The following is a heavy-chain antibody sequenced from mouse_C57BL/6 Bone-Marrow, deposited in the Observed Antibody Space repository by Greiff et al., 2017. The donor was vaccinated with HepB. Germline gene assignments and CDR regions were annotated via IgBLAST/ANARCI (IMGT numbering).Heavy chain of an antibody. CDR3: ARGYGSSYSDY. Sequence: VQLQQPGAELVMPGASVKLSCKASGYTFTSYWMHWVKQRPGQGLEWIGEIDPSDSYTNYNQKFKGKSTLTVDKSSSTAYMQLSSLTSEDSAVYYCARGYGSSYSDYWGQGTTLTVSS. D-gene: IGHD1-1*01. V-gene: IGHV1-69*01. J-gene: IGHJ2*01. CDR1: GYTFTSYW. CDR2: IDPSDSYT.